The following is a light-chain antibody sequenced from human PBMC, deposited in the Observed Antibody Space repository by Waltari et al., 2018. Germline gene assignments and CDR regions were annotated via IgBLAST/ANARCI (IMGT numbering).Light chain of an antibody. J-gene: IGKJ1*01. CDR1: QSVFYRSVNKNY. Sequence: DIELTHSPDSLAVSLGERASIACKSRQSVFYRSVNKNYLAWYKHKPGQPPKLLFYWSSTRESGVPDRFSASGSGTDSPLTINNLQAEDVAVYYCQQYYRSRTFGQGTKVEIK. CDR2: WSS. V-gene: IGKV4-1*01. CDR3: QQYYRSRT.